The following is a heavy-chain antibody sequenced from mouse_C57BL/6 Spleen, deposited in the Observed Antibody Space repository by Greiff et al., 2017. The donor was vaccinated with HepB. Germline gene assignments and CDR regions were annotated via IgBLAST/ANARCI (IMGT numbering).Heavy chain of an antibody. CDR3: AREGHDYDREAWFAY. Sequence: QVQLQQPGAELVKPGASVKLSCKASGYTFTSYCMHWVKQRPGRGLEWIGRIDPNSGGTKYNEKFKSKATLTVDKPSSTAYMQLSSLTSADSAVDYCAREGHDYDREAWFAYWGQGTLVTVSA. CDR1: GYTFTSYC. J-gene: IGHJ3*01. CDR2: IDPNSGGT. D-gene: IGHD2-4*01. V-gene: IGHV1-72*01.